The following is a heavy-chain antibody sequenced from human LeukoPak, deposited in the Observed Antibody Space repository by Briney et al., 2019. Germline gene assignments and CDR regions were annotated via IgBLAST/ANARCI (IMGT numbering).Heavy chain of an antibody. D-gene: IGHD4-23*01. CDR3: ARHETTVATWDFDY. J-gene: IGHJ4*02. Sequence: PSETLSLTCTVSGGSINSSSYYWGWIRQPPGKGLEWIGSIYYSGSTYYNPSLKSRVTISVDTSKNQFFLKLSSVTAADTAVYYCARHETTVATWDFDYWGQGTLVTVPS. CDR2: IYYSGST. CDR1: GGSINSSSYY. V-gene: IGHV4-39*01.